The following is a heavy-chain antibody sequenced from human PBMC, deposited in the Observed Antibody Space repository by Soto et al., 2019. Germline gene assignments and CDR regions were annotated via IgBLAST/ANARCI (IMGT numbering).Heavy chain of an antibody. CDR2: TFNDGSNK. J-gene: IGHJ4*02. Sequence: PGGSLRLSCAVSGFALSSYSIAWVRQAPGKGLERVSLTFNDGSNKYYADSVKGRFSISRDNSKNTLYLQVKSLRADDTAVYYCARGGSSGWHWGQGTLVTVSA. V-gene: IGHV3-30*03. CDR1: GFALSSYS. CDR3: ARGGSSGWH. D-gene: IGHD6-25*01.